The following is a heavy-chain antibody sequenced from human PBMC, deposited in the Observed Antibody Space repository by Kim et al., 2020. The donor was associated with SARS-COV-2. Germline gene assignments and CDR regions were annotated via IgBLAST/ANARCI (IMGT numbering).Heavy chain of an antibody. V-gene: IGHV4-39*01. D-gene: IGHD3-10*01. J-gene: IGHJ4*02. CDR1: GGSISSSSYY. CDR2: IYYSGST. CDR3: ASWGVNYYGSGGNDY. Sequence: SETLSLTCTVSGGSISSSSYYWGWIRQPPGKGLEWIGSIYYSGSTYYNPSLKSRVTISVDTSKNQFSLKLSSVTAADTAVYYRASWGVNYYGSGGNDYWGQGTLVTVSS.